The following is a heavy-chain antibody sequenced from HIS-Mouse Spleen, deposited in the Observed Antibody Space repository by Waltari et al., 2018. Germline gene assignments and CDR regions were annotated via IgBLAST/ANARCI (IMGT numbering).Heavy chain of an antibody. D-gene: IGHD6-13*01. CDR1: GGSISSSSYY. CDR3: AREIPYSSSWYDWYFDL. V-gene: IGHV4-39*07. J-gene: IGHJ2*01. CDR2: IYYGGST. Sequence: QLQLQESGPGLVKPSETLSLTCTVSGGSISSSSYYWGWIRQPPGKGLEWIGGIYYGGSTYSNPSLKSRVTISVDTSKNQFSLKLSSVTAADTAVYYCAREIPYSSSWYDWYFDLWGRGTLVTVSS.